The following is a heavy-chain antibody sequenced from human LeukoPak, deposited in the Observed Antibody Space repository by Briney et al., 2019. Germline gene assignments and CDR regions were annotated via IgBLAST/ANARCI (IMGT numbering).Heavy chain of an antibody. J-gene: IGHJ4*02. CDR1: GGSISRTNW. CDR2: ISLSGRT. CDR3: SRESGAFSLFGY. Sequence: PSGTLSLTCDVSGGSISRTNWWSWVRQSPGKGLEWIGEISLSGRTNYNPSLQSRVTMSLDESKNQHALDLASVTGADTGVYYCSRESGAFSLFGYWGQGTLVTVHS. V-gene: IGHV4-4*02. D-gene: IGHD1-26*01.